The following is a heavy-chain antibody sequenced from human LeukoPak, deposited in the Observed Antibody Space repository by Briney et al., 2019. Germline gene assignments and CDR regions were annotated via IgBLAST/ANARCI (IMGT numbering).Heavy chain of an antibody. CDR1: GFTFSNYW. V-gene: IGHV3-30*18. CDR3: AKDRGYSYGYVDY. J-gene: IGHJ4*02. Sequence: GGSLRLSCAASGFTFSNYWMHWVRQAPGKGLEWVAVISHDGSNKYYADSVKGRFTISRDNSKNTLYLQMNSLRAEDTAVYYCAKDRGYSYGYVDYWGQGTLVTVSS. CDR2: ISHDGSNK. D-gene: IGHD5-18*01.